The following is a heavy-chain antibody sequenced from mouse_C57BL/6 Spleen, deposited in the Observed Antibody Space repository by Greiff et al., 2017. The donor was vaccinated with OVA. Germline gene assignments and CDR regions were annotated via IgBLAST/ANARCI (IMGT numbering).Heavy chain of an antibody. J-gene: IGHJ1*03. Sequence: EVKLMESGGGLVKPGGSLKLSCAASGFTFSDYGMHWVRQAPEKGLEWVAYISSGSSTIYYADTVKGRFTISRDNAKTPLFLQMTSLRSEDTAMYYCGRREGYGNWYCDVWGTGTTVTVSS. CDR1: GFTFSDYG. CDR2: ISSGSSTI. CDR3: GRREGYGNWYCDV. D-gene: IGHD2-1*01. V-gene: IGHV5-17*01.